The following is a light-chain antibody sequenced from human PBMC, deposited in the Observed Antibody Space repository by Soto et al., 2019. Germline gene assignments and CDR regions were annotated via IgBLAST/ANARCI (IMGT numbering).Light chain of an antibody. V-gene: IGLV3-21*04. J-gene: IGLJ1*01. CDR1: NIGSKS. Sequence: SYELTQPPSVSVAPGKTARITCGGNNIGSKSVHWYQQKPGQAPVLVIYXXXXXXSXXXXXXXXXXSGNTATLTISRVEAXXXXXXXCQVWDSSSDHYVFGTGTKVTVL. CDR2: XXX. CDR3: QVWDSSSDHYV.